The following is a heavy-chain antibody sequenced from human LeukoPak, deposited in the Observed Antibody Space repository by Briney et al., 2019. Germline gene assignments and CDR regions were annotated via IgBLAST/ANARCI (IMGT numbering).Heavy chain of an antibody. CDR3: ATALDAEHYGSGSYYSNWFDP. CDR2: FDPEDGET. D-gene: IGHD3-10*01. V-gene: IGHV1-24*01. J-gene: IGHJ5*02. Sequence: ASVKVSCKVSGYTLTELSMHWVRQAPGKGLEWMGGFDPEDGETIYAQKFQGRVTMTEDTSTDTAYMELSSLRSEDTAVYYCATALDAEHYGSGSYYSNWFDPWGHGTLVTVSS. CDR1: GYTLTELS.